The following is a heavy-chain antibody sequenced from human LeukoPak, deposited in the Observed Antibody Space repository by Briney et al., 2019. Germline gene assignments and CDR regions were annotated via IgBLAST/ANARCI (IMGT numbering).Heavy chain of an antibody. D-gene: IGHD3-16*02. J-gene: IGHJ4*02. Sequence: GGSLRLXCAASGFTFDDYAMHWVRQAPGKGLEWVSLISGDGGSTYYADSVKGRFTISRDNSKNSLYLQMNSLRTEDTALYYCAKDTIGGLGELSCDYWGQGTLVTVSS. CDR3: AKDTIGGLGELSCDY. CDR2: ISGDGGST. CDR1: GFTFDDYA. V-gene: IGHV3-43*02.